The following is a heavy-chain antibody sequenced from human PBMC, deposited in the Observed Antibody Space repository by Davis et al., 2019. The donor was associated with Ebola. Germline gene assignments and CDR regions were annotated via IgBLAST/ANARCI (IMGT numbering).Heavy chain of an antibody. CDR3: ARGLQPWSDAFDI. D-gene: IGHD5-18*01. CDR2: ISAYNGNT. CDR1: GYTFTSYG. J-gene: IGHJ3*02. Sequence: AASVKVSCKASGYTFTSYGISWVRQAPGQGLEWMGWISAYNGNTNYAQKFQGRVTMTRDTSTSTVYMELSSLRSEDTAVYYCARGLQPWSDAFDIWGQGTMVTVSS. V-gene: IGHV1-18*04.